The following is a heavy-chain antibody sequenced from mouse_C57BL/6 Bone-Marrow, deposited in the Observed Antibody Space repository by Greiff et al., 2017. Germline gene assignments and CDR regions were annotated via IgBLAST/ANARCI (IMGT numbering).Heavy chain of an antibody. Sequence: EVQRVESGGGLVQPGGSMKLSCVASGFTFSNYWMNWVRQSPEKGLEWVAQIRLKSDNYATHYAESVKGRFTISRDDSKSSVYLQMNNLRAEDTGIYYCTVYLLCGLYWGQGTSVTVSS. V-gene: IGHV6-3*01. D-gene: IGHD5-5*01. J-gene: IGHJ4*01. CDR1: GFTFSNYW. CDR3: TVYLLCGLY. CDR2: IRLKSDNYAT.